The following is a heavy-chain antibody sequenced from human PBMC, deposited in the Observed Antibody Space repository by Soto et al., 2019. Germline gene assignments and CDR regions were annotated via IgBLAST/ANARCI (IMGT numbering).Heavy chain of an antibody. Sequence: GGSLRLSCAASGFTVSSNYMSWVRQAPGKGLEWVSVIYSGGSTYYADSVKGRLTISRDNSKNTLYLQMNSLRAEDTTVNNVASLYYYDSSGYSDPYGMDVWGQGTTVTVSS. V-gene: IGHV3-66*01. D-gene: IGHD3-22*01. CDR2: IYSGGST. J-gene: IGHJ6*02. CDR3: ASLYYYDSSGYSDPYGMDV. CDR1: GFTVSSNY.